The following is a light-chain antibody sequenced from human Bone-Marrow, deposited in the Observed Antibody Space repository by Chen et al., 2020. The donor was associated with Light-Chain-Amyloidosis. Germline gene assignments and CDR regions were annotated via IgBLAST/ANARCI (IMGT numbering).Light chain of an antibody. Sequence: NLMLTQPHSGPESPGKTVIISCTRSSGSIATNYVQWYQQRPGSSPTTVIYEDDQRPSGVPDRFSGSIDRSSNSASLTISGLKTEDEADYYCQSYQGSSQGVFGGGTKLTVL. J-gene: IGLJ3*02. CDR1: SGSIATNY. CDR2: EDD. V-gene: IGLV6-57*01. CDR3: QSYQGSSQGV.